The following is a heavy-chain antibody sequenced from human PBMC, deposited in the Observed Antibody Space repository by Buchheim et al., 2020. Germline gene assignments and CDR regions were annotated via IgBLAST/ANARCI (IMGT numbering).Heavy chain of an antibody. V-gene: IGHV3-21*05. Sequence: VQLVESGGGVVQPGRSLRLSCAASGFTFSSYGMHWVRQAPGKGLEWVSYISSSSSYTNYADSVKGRFTISRDNAKNSLYLQMNSLRAEDTAVYYCARGRLLWFGEGIDYWGQGTL. CDR3: ARGRLLWFGEGIDY. J-gene: IGHJ4*02. CDR2: ISSSSSYT. CDR1: GFTFSSYG. D-gene: IGHD3-10*01.